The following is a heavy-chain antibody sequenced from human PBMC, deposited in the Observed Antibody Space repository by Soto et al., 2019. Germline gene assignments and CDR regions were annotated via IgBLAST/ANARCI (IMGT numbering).Heavy chain of an antibody. J-gene: IGHJ4*02. CDR1: GGSISSGGYY. Sequence: QVQLQESGPGLVKPSQTLSLTCTVSGGSISSGGYYWSWIRKHPGRGLEWIGYIYYSGNTYYNPSLTSRVTISVDTPKSQFSLQLSSVTAADTAVYFCARHSDGGLCYYWGQGTLVTVSS. V-gene: IGHV4-31*03. CDR2: IYYSGNT. D-gene: IGHD4-17*01. CDR3: ARHSDGGLCYY.